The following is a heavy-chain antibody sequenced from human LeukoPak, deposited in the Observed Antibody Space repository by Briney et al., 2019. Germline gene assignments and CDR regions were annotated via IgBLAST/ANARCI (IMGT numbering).Heavy chain of an antibody. CDR2: ISSSGSTI. J-gene: IGHJ5*02. Sequence: GGSLRLSCIASGFTVSSTYMSWVRQAPGKGLEWVSYISSSGSTIYYTDSVKGRFTISRDNAKNSLYLPMNSLNADDTAVYYCARAPIFRLVGVPKGPFDPWGQGTLVTVSS. CDR3: ARAPIFRLVGVPKGPFDP. CDR1: GFTVSSTY. V-gene: IGHV3-11*01. D-gene: IGHD1-26*01.